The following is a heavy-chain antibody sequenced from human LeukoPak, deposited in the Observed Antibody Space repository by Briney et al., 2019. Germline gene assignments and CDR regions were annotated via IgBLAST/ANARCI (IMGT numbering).Heavy chain of an antibody. CDR1: GFTFSSYS. CDR2: ISSSSSYI. V-gene: IGHV3-21*01. CDR3: ARDFGSGYYFDY. D-gene: IGHD3-22*01. Sequence: GGSLRLSCAASGFTFSSYSMNWVRQAPGKGLEWVSSISSSSSYIYYADSVKGRFTISRDNAKNSLYLQMNSLRAEDTAVYYCARDFGSGYYFDYWGQGTLVTVSS. J-gene: IGHJ4*02.